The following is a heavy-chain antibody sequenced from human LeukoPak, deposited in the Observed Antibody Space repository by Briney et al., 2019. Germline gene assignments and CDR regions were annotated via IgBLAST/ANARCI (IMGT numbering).Heavy chain of an antibody. V-gene: IGHV3-48*03. D-gene: IGHD1-1*01. CDR3: ARGVPGDY. J-gene: IGHJ4*02. CDR1: GFTFSSYE. CDR2: ISTSGSTK. Sequence: GGSLRLSCAASGFTFSSYEMNWVRQAPGKGLEWVSYISTSGSTKYYADSVKGRFTISRDNAKNSLSLQMNSVRAEDTAVYYCARGVPGDYWGQGTLVTVSS.